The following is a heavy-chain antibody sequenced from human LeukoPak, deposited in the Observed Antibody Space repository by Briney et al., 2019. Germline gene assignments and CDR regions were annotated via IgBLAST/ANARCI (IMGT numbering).Heavy chain of an antibody. J-gene: IGHJ4*02. Sequence: SETLSLTCTVSGGSITNNDYYWAWIRQPPGKGLEWIGSIYYSGSAYHNPSHKSRVTISVDTSKKQFSLRLSSVTAADTAVYYCARHQVDSDYTSTWYDVLFDYWGQGTLVTVSS. D-gene: IGHD6-13*01. CDR1: GGSITNNDYY. V-gene: IGHV4-39*01. CDR3: ARHQVDSDYTSTWYDVLFDY. CDR2: IYYSGSA.